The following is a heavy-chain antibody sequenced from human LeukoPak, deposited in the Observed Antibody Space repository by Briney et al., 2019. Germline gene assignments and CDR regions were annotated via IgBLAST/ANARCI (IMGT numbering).Heavy chain of an antibody. J-gene: IGHJ4*02. CDR3: ARAYQPLGGLSLPDY. D-gene: IGHD3-16*02. CDR2: IHPSTGNP. CDR1: GYTFTNYA. Sequence: ASVKVSSKASGYTFTNYAMNWVRQAPGQGPEWMGWIHPSTGNPTYAQGFTGRFVFSLDTSVSTAYLQISGLKADDTAVYYCARAYQPLGGLSLPDYWGQGTLVSVSS. V-gene: IGHV7-4-1*02.